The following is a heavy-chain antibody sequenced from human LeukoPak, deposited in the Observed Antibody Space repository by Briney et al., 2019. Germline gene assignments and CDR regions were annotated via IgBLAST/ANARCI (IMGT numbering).Heavy chain of an antibody. J-gene: IGHJ3*02. D-gene: IGHD3-10*01. V-gene: IGHV3-43*01. CDR2: ISWDGGST. CDR3: AKPLGGGAASDAFDI. CDR1: GFTFDDYT. Sequence: GGSLRLSCAASGFTFDDYTMHWVRQAPGKVLEWVSLISWDGGSTYYADSVKGRFTISRDNSKNSLYLQMNSLRTEDTALYYCAKPLGGGAASDAFDIWGQGTMVTVSS.